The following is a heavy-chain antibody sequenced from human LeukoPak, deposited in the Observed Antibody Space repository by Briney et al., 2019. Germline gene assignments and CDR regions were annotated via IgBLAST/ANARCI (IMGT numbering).Heavy chain of an antibody. CDR2: ISAYNGNT. Sequence: ASVKVSCKASGYTFTNYYVHWVRQAPGQGLEWMGWISAYNGNTNYAQKLQGRVTMTTDTSTSTAYMELRSLRSDDTAVYYCAREYYYDSSGYDYWGQGTLVTVSS. CDR1: GYTFTNYY. V-gene: IGHV1-18*04. D-gene: IGHD3-22*01. J-gene: IGHJ4*02. CDR3: AREYYYDSSGYDY.